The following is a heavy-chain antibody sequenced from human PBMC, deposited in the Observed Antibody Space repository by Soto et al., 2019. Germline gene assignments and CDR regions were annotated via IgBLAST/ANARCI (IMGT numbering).Heavy chain of an antibody. D-gene: IGHD1-26*01. J-gene: IGHJ6*02. CDR3: AKGSIERETFMDV. CDR2: ISWNSGSI. CDR1: GFTFDDYD. Sequence: PGGSLRLSCASSGFTFDDYDMHCFRQAPGKGLEWVSGISWNSGSIGYADSVKGRFTISRDNAKNSLYLQMNSLRAEDTALYYCAKGSIERETFMDVWGQGTTVTVSS. V-gene: IGHV3-9*01.